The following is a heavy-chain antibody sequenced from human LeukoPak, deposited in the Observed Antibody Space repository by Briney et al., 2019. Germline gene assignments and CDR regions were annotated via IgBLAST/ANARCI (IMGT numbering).Heavy chain of an antibody. D-gene: IGHD3-3*01. CDR1: GFTFSSYS. CDR2: ISSSSSYI. Sequence: PGGSLRLSCAASGFTFSSYSMNWVRQAPGKGLEWVSSISSSSSYIYYADSVKGRFTISRDNAKNSLYLQMNSLRAEDTAVYYCAREGRHFLDFWSGRKHNWFDPWGQGTLVTVSS. V-gene: IGHV3-21*01. CDR3: AREGRHFLDFWSGRKHNWFDP. J-gene: IGHJ5*02.